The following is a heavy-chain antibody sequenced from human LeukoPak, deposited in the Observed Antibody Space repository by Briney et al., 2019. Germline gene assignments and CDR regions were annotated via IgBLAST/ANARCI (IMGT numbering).Heavy chain of an antibody. D-gene: IGHD3-16*01. CDR1: GGSVSSGSYY. J-gene: IGHJ4*02. V-gene: IGHV4-61*01. CDR3: ARAAKIKGVWGNYFDY. Sequence: MSSETLSLTCTVSGGSVSSGSYYWSWIRQPPGKGLEWIGYIYYSGSTNYNPSLKSRVTISVDTSKNQFSLKLSSVTAADTAVYYCARAAKIKGVWGNYFDYWGQGTLVTVSS. CDR2: IYYSGST.